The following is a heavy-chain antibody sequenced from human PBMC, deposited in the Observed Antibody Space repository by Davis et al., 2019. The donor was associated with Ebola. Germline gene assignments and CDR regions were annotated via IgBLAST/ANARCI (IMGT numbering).Heavy chain of an antibody. J-gene: IGHJ4*02. V-gene: IGHV4-39*01. D-gene: IGHD2-8*01. Sequence: PSETLSLTCSVSGDPVSSDTYYWGWIRQPPGEGLEWIGRIHNSGSTYYNPSLRSQVTISVDSSKNQFSLKVTSVTAADTALYYCARSSTDCANGGCYTWANWGQGTLVTVSS. CDR3: ARSSTDCANGGCYTWAN. CDR1: GDPVSSDTYY. CDR2: IHNSGST.